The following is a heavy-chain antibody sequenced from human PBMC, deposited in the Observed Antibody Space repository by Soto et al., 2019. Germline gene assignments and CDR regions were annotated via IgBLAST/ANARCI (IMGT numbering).Heavy chain of an antibody. V-gene: IGHV3-53*02. CDR3: ASLIAARPYYYYGMDV. Sequence: EVQLVETGGGLIQPGGSLRLSCAASGFTVSSNYMSWVRQAPGKGLEWVSVIYSGGSTYYADSVKGRFTISRDNSKNTLYLQMNSLRAEDMAVYYCASLIAARPYYYYGMDVWGQGTTVTVSS. CDR1: GFTVSSNY. CDR2: IYSGGST. D-gene: IGHD6-6*01. J-gene: IGHJ6*02.